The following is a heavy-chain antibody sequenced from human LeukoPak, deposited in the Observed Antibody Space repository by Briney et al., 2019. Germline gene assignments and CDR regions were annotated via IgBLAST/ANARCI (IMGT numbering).Heavy chain of an antibody. J-gene: IGHJ3*02. V-gene: IGHV3-23*01. Sequence: GGSLRLSCVASGFSFSTYAMVWVRQAPGKGLEWVSAMTRDGRTFYADSVQGRVTISRDNSKNTLYLQMSSLGAEDTAVYYCAKDVAVAVYDAFDIWGQGTMVTVSS. D-gene: IGHD6-19*01. CDR2: MTRDGRT. CDR3: AKDVAVAVYDAFDI. CDR1: GFSFSTYA.